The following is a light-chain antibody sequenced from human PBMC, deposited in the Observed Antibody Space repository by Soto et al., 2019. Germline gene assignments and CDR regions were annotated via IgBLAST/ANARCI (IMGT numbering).Light chain of an antibody. CDR2: EVT. J-gene: IGLJ3*02. CDR1: SSDIGGYKH. CDR3: SSHAGIKNVV. Sequence: QSALTQPASVSGSPGQSITISCTGTSSDIGGYKHVSWYQQHPGKAPKLMIYEVTKRPSGVPDRFSGSKSGNTASLTVSGLQAEDEADYYCSSHAGIKNVVFGGGTKLTVL. V-gene: IGLV2-8*01.